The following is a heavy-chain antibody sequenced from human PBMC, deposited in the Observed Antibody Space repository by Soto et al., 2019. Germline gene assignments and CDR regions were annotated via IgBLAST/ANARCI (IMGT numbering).Heavy chain of an antibody. CDR3: ARGYSSEWYYDY. CDR1: GYSFTSYW. J-gene: IGHJ4*02. D-gene: IGHD6-19*01. V-gene: IGHV5-10-1*01. Sequence: GESLKISCKGSGYSFTSYWITWVRQMPGKGLEWMGTIDPSGSYPDYSPSFQGHATISVDKSISTAYLQWSSLKASDTAMYYCARGYSSEWYYDYWGQGTLVTVSS. CDR2: IDPSGSYP.